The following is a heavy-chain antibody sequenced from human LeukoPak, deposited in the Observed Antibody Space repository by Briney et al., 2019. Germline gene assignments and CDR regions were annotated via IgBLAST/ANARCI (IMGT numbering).Heavy chain of an antibody. CDR1: GYSFTSYW. CDR2: IYPGDSDT. CDR3: ARPNLLGVDAFDI. Sequence: GESLKISCKGSGYSFTSYWIGWVRQMPGKGLEWMGIIYPGDSDTRYSPSYQGQVTISADKSISTAYLQWSSLKASDTAMYYCARPNLLGVDAFDIWGQGTMVTVSS. D-gene: IGHD3-10*01. J-gene: IGHJ3*02. V-gene: IGHV5-51*01.